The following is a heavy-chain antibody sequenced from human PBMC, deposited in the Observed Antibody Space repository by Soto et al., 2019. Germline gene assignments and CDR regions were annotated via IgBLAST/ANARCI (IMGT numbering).Heavy chain of an antibody. CDR1: GGSFSGYY. V-gene: IGHV4-34*01. D-gene: IGHD1-1*01. Sequence: SETLSLTCAVYGGSFSGYYWSWIRQPPGKGLEWIGEINHSGSTNYNPSLKSRVTISVDTSKNQFSLKLSSVTAADTAVYYCARAAYWNHYGRDVWGQGYTVAVPS. CDR2: INHSGST. CDR3: ARAAYWNHYGRDV. J-gene: IGHJ6*02.